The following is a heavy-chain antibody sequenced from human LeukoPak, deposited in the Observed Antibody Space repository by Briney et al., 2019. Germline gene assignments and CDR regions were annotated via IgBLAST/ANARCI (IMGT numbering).Heavy chain of an antibody. CDR1: GFTFSSYE. Sequence: GGSLRLSCAASGFTFSSYEMNWVRQAPGKGLEWVSYISSSGSTIYYADSVKGRFTISRDNAKNSLYLQMHSLRAEDTAVYYCVYGSGRTRGFDYWGQGTLVTVSS. J-gene: IGHJ4*02. D-gene: IGHD3-10*01. CDR3: VYGSGRTRGFDY. CDR2: ISSSGSTI. V-gene: IGHV3-48*03.